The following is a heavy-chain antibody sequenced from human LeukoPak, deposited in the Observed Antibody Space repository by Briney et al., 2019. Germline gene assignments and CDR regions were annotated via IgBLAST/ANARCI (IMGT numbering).Heavy chain of an antibody. D-gene: IGHD6-19*01. V-gene: IGHV3-33*01. CDR3: ASLRRDSSGWYYFDY. J-gene: IGHJ4*02. CDR2: IWYDGSNK. CDR1: GFTFRSYG. Sequence: GRSLRLSCVGSGFTFRSYGMHWVRQAPGKGLEWVALIWYDGSNKFYADSVKGRFTISRDNSKNTLYLQMDSLRTEDTAVYYCASLRRDSSGWYYFDYWGQGTLVTVSS.